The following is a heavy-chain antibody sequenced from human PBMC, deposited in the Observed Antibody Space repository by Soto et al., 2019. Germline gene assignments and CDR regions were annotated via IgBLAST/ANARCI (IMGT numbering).Heavy chain of an antibody. CDR3: ARGSDVLARGATFFDS. CDR2: SSSSGNT. CDR1: GGFISNSDYF. J-gene: IGHJ4*02. Sequence: SETLSLTCNVSGGFISNSDYFWSWIRHSPGKGLECIGYSSSSGNTYYNPSLRSRATLSVDRSKNQFSLRLTSVTVEDTAIYYCARGSDVLARGATFFDSWGQGSLVTVSS. V-gene: IGHV4-30-4*01. D-gene: IGHD3-10*01.